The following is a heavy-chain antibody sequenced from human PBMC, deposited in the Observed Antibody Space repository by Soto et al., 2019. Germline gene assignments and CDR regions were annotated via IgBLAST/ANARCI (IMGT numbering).Heavy chain of an antibody. CDR3: VRGLRWRELDF. D-gene: IGHD2-21*01. Sequence: ASVKVSCKASGYRFIDYFIHWVRQAPGQGPEWMGCINPSSGGTDYAQKFKGRVSMTRDTSITTVYMEMSGLTSDDTAVYYCVRGLRWRELDFWGQGPPVTVSS. CDR2: INPSSGGT. CDR1: GYRFIDYF. J-gene: IGHJ4*02. V-gene: IGHV1-2*02.